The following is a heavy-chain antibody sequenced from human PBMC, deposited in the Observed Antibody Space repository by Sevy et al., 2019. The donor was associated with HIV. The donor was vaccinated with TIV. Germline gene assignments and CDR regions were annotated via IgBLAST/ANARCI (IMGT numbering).Heavy chain of an antibody. V-gene: IGHV3-7*01. CDR1: GVTFSIYY. CDR2: IKSDGSDK. Sequence: GGSLRLSCAASGVTFSIYYMTWARQAPGKGLEWVANIKSDGSDKYYVDSLKGRFTISRDNAKKSLYLQTNSLTAEDTVVYSCARYGGYIDHWGQGTLVTVSS. D-gene: IGHD2-15*01. CDR3: ARYGGYIDH. J-gene: IGHJ4*01.